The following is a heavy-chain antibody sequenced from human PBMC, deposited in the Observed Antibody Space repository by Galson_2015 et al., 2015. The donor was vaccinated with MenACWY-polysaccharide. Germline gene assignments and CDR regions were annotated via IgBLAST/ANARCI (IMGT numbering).Heavy chain of an antibody. CDR2: IDWDDDD. CDR3: ALIPPAPSRQVPAYYYGMAV. Sequence: ALVKPTQTLTLTCTFYGFSLSTSGVSVSWIRQPPGKALEWLARIDWDDDDYYSTSLKTRLTISKDTSKKQVFLPMTNIKPVDTATYYCALIPPAPSRQVPAYYYGMAVWGQGTTVTVSS. V-gene: IGHV2-70*11. J-gene: IGHJ6*02. CDR1: GFSLSTSGVS.